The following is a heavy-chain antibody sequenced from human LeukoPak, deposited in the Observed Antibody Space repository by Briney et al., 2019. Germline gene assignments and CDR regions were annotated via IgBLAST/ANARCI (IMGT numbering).Heavy chain of an antibody. Sequence: GGSLRLSCAASGFTFSSYRMHWVRQAPGKGLEWVAVIWYDGSNKYYADSVKGRFTISRDNSKNTLYLQMNSLRAEDTAVYYCARGQLGLHYFDYWGQGTLVTVS. V-gene: IGHV3-33*01. CDR2: IWYDGSNK. CDR3: ARGQLGLHYFDY. J-gene: IGHJ4*02. D-gene: IGHD6-13*01. CDR1: GFTFSSYR.